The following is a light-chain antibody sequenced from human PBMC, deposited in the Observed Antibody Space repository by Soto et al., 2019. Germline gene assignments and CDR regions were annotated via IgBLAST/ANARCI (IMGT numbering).Light chain of an antibody. CDR2: GAS. Sequence: EIVLTQSPGTLSLSPGERANLSCRASQNVSSSYLGWYQQKPGQVPRLLIYGASSRAAGIPDRFSGSGSGTDFTLTISRLEPEDFAMYYCQQYGRSPVTFGQGTKVELK. V-gene: IGKV3-20*01. CDR1: QNVSSSY. CDR3: QQYGRSPVT. J-gene: IGKJ1*01.